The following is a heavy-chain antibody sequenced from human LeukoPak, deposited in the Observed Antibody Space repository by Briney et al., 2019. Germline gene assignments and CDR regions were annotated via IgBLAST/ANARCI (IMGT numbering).Heavy chain of an antibody. CDR1: GGSISSYY. J-gene: IGHJ5*02. Sequence: SETLSLTCTVSGGSISSYYWSWLRQPPGKGLEWIGYIYYSGNTNYNPSLESRVTIPVDTSKNQFSLKLRTVTAADTAVYYCARHSADCTGTSCYLFDPWGQGTLVTVSS. CDR3: ARHSADCTGTSCYLFDP. CDR2: IYYSGNT. V-gene: IGHV4-59*08. D-gene: IGHD2-2*01.